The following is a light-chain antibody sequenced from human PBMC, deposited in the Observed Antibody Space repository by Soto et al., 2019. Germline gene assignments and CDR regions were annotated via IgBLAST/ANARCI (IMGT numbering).Light chain of an antibody. V-gene: IGKV1-5*03. CDR3: QQYESFPYT. CDR1: QSLSYW. Sequence: DIQMTQSPSTLSASVGDTVTITCRASQSLSYWLAWYQQKPGQAPKLLIHKASTLERGVPSRFSGSGSGTEFTLTISSLQPDDFATFYCQQYESFPYTFGQGTKLEIK. J-gene: IGKJ2*01. CDR2: KAS.